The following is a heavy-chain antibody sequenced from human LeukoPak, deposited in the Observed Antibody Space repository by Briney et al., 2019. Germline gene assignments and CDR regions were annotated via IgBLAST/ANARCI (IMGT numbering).Heavy chain of an antibody. D-gene: IGHD3-10*01. CDR3: TRVGGRGVALDY. CDR1: GYTFTGYY. V-gene: IGHV1-2*02. J-gene: IGHJ4*02. Sequence: ASVKVSCKASGYTFTGYYMHWVRQAPGQGLEWMGWINPNSGGTNYAQKFQGRVTMTRDTSISTAYMELSRLRSDDTAVYYCTRVGGRGVALDYWGQGTLVTVSS. CDR2: INPNSGGT.